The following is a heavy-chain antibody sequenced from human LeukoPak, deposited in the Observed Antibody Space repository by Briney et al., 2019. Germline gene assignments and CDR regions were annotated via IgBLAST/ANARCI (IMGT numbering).Heavy chain of an antibody. Sequence: SETLSLTCTVYGGSISSYYWSWIRQPPGKGLEWIGYIYYSGSTNYNPSLKSRVTISVDTSKNQFSLKLSSVTAADTAVYYCARHGMVRGVIIGEVDYWGQGTLVTVSS. CDR3: ARHGMVRGVIIGEVDY. V-gene: IGHV4-59*08. J-gene: IGHJ4*02. CDR2: IYYSGST. D-gene: IGHD3-10*01. CDR1: GGSISSYY.